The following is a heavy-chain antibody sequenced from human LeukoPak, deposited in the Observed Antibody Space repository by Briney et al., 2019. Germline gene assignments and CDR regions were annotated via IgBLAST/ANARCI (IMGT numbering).Heavy chain of an antibody. CDR1: GGSISSYY. V-gene: IGHV4-4*07. J-gene: IGHJ4*02. CDR3: ARSRIAVAVGWELFDY. D-gene: IGHD6-19*01. CDR2: IYTSGST. Sequence: SSETLSLTCTVSGGSISSYYWSWIRQPAGKGLEWIGRIYTSGSTNYNPSLKSRVTVSVDTSKNQFSLKLSSVTAADTAVYYCARSRIAVAVGWELFDYWGQGTLVTVSS.